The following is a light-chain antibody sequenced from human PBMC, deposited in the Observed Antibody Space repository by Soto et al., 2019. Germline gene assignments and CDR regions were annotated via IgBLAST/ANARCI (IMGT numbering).Light chain of an antibody. J-gene: IGKJ5*01. Sequence: DIQMTKYSSTLSGSLGDKIIITCRASQTISSWLAWYQQKPGKAPKLLIYGASTLQSGVPSRFSGSGSGTDYTLTISSLQPEDFATYYCQQSYRTPTFGQGRVLEVK. CDR3: QQSYRTPT. V-gene: IGKV1-39*01. CDR1: QTISSW. CDR2: GAS.